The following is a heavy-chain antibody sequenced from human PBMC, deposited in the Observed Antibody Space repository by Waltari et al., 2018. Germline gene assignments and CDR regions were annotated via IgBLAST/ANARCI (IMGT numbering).Heavy chain of an antibody. Sequence: QVQLVQSGAEVKKPGSSVQVSCKAAGGTFSSYHISWRRQGPGQGLEWMGGIIPIFGTANYAQKFQGRVTITADESTSTAYMELSSLRSEDTAVYYCARGGILVRGANFDYWGQGTLVTVSS. CDR2: IIPIFGTA. CDR1: GGTFSSYH. V-gene: IGHV1-69*12. CDR3: ARGGILVRGANFDY. D-gene: IGHD3-10*01. J-gene: IGHJ4*02.